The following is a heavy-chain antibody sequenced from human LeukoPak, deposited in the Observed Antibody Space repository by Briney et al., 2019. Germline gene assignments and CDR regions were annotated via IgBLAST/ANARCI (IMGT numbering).Heavy chain of an antibody. J-gene: IGHJ5*02. CDR3: ARDLGLGNYNWFDP. CDR2: IYTSGST. Sequence: SETLSLTCTVSGGSISSYYWSWIRQPAGKGLEWIGRIYTSGSTNYNPSLKSRVTMSVDTSKNQFSLKLSSVTAADTAVYYCARDLGLGNYNWFDPWGQGTLVTVSS. CDR1: GGSISSYY. D-gene: IGHD1-7*01. V-gene: IGHV4-4*07.